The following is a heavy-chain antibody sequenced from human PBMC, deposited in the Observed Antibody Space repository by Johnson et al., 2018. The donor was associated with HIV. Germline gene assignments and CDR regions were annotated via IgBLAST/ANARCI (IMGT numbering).Heavy chain of an antibody. Sequence: VQLVESGGGVVQPGRSLRLSCAASGFPFSSYAMDWIRQAPGKGLEWVSYISSSDSTIYYADSVKGRFTISRDNAKNSLYLQMNSLRAEDTAVYYCARECSSTRWTYGFDIWGQGTMVTVSS. CDR3: ARECSSTRWTYGFDI. D-gene: IGHD6-13*01. J-gene: IGHJ3*02. CDR2: ISSSDSTI. CDR1: GFPFSSYA. V-gene: IGHV3-48*04.